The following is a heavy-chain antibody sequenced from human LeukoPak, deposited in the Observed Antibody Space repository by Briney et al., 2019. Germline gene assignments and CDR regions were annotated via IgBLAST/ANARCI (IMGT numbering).Heavy chain of an antibody. CDR3: ARMKGYCSSTSCYRYRSRYMDV. Sequence: PSETLSLTCTVSGYSISSGYYWGWIRQPPGKGLEWIGSIYHSGSTNYNPSLKSRVTISVDTSKNQFSLKLSSVTAADTAVYYCARMKGYCSSTSCYRYRSRYMDVWGKGTTVTISS. J-gene: IGHJ6*03. CDR2: IYHSGST. V-gene: IGHV4-38-2*02. CDR1: GYSISSGYY. D-gene: IGHD2-2*01.